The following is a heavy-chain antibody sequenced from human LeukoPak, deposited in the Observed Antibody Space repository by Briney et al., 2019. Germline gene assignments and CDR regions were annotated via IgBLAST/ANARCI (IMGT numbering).Heavy chain of an antibody. CDR1: GFTFSTYS. D-gene: IGHD6-6*01. V-gene: IGHV3-48*04. CDR3: TRGVGDSSTFDY. J-gene: IGHJ4*02. Sequence: GGSLRLSCAASGFTFSTYSMSWVRQAPGKGLECVAYISTGSSAIDYADSVKGRLTISRDNSKNFLYLQMNSLRADDTAVYYCTRGVGDSSTFDYWGQGTLVTVSS. CDR2: ISTGSSAI.